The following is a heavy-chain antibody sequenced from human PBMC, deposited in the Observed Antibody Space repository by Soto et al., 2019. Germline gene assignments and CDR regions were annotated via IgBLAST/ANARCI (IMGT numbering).Heavy chain of an antibody. J-gene: IGHJ6*02. D-gene: IGHD2-15*01. CDR1: GFTFSSYG. CDR3: AKDRHCSGGSCYSDYYYYGMDV. Sequence: PGGSLRLSCAASGFTFSSYGMHWVRQAPGKGLEWVAVISYDGSNKYYADSVKGRFTISRDNSKNTLYLQMNSLRAEDTAVYYCAKDRHCSGGSCYSDYYYYGMDVWGQGTTVTAP. V-gene: IGHV3-30*18. CDR2: ISYDGSNK.